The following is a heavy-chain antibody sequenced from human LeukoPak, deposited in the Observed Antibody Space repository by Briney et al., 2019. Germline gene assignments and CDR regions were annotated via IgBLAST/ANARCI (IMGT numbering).Heavy chain of an antibody. V-gene: IGHV3-23*01. J-gene: IGHJ5*02. CDR2: ISDGTAGT. CDR1: GYTFTSYY. D-gene: IGHD3-3*01. CDR3: ARASGLRSFTLIS. Sequence: SCKASGYTFTSYYMHWVRQAPGKGLEWVSRISDGTAGTYYADSVKGRFTISRDNSKNTLYLQMNSLRAKDTAVYYCARASGLRSFTLISWGLGTLVTVSS.